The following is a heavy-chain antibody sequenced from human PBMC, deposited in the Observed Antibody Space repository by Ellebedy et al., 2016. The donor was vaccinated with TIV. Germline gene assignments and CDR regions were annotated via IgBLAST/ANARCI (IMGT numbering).Heavy chain of an antibody. Sequence: MPSETRSLTCTLPAGSTSGYYWSWVRRPPGKGREWIGYIHYTGTTNYSPPLKSRITISVDTSKNQFSLRVNSVTAADTAVYYCAKLSAIATAGLNYYHSMDVWGQGATVTVSS. D-gene: IGHD6-13*01. CDR1: AGSTSGYY. CDR2: IHYTGTT. CDR3: AKLSAIATAGLNYYHSMDV. V-gene: IGHV4-59*01. J-gene: IGHJ6*02.